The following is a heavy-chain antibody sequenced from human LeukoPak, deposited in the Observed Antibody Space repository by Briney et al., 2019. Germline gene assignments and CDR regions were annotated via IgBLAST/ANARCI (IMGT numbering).Heavy chain of an antibody. CDR1: GFTFNTYA. J-gene: IGHJ4*02. D-gene: IGHD3-3*01. CDR2: ISYDGSSK. CDR3: AREEWYYFDY. V-gene: IGHV3-30-3*01. Sequence: PRGSLRLSCVASGFTFNTYAIHWVRQAPGKGLEWVAVISYDGSSKYYEDSVKGRFTISRDNSKKTLYLQMNSLRAEDMAVYYCAREEWYYFDYWGQGTLVTVS.